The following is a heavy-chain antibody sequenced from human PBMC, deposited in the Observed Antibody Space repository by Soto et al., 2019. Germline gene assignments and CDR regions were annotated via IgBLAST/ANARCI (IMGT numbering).Heavy chain of an antibody. Sequence: SETLSLTCAVYGGSFSGYYWSWIRQPPGKGLEWIGEINHSGSTNYNPSLKSRVTISVDTSKNHFSLKLSSVTAADTAVYYCARLQHYYGSGSYYKPFDYWGQGTLVTVSS. J-gene: IGHJ4*02. V-gene: IGHV4-34*01. D-gene: IGHD3-10*01. CDR2: INHSGST. CDR1: GGSFSGYY. CDR3: ARLQHYYGSGSYYKPFDY.